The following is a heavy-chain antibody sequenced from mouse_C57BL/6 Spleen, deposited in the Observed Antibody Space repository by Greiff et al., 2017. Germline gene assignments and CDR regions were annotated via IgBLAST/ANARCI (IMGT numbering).Heavy chain of an antibody. J-gene: IGHJ3*01. V-gene: IGHV1-53*01. CDR2: INPSNGGT. CDR1: GYTFTSYW. CDR3: ARGEGYDYAWFAY. D-gene: IGHD2-4*01. Sequence: SGTELVKPGASVKLSCKASGYTFTSYWMHWVKQRPGQGLEWIGNINPSNGGTNYNEKFKSKATLTVDKSSSTAYMQLSSLTSEDSAVYYCARGEGYDYAWFAYWGQGTLVTVSA.